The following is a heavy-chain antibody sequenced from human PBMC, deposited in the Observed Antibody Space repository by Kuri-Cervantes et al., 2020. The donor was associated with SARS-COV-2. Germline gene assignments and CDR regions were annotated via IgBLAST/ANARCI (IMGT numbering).Heavy chain of an antibody. CDR2: INHSGST. Sequence: SQTLSLTCAVYGGSFSGYYWSWIRQPPGKGLEWIGEINHSGSTNYNPSLKSRVTISVDTSKNQFSLKVSSVTAADTAVYYCARDGDGYNSHFDHWGQGTLVTVSS. CDR1: GGSFSGYY. CDR3: ARDGDGYNSHFDH. D-gene: IGHD5-24*01. J-gene: IGHJ4*02. V-gene: IGHV4-34*09.